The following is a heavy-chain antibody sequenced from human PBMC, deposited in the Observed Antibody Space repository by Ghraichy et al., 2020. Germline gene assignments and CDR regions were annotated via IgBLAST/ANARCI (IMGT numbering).Heavy chain of an antibody. CDR1: GFTFIAYS. Sequence: GGSLRLSCAASGFTFIAYSMTWVRQTPGKGLEWVSSINTRGNTIYYADSVKGRFTISRDNTKNSVDLQMDSLRVEDTAVYFCARDLGSSWYPYYLDHWGPGTQVTVSS. D-gene: IGHD6-13*01. V-gene: IGHV3-21*01. CDR2: INTRGNTI. CDR3: ARDLGSSWYPYYLDH. J-gene: IGHJ4*02.